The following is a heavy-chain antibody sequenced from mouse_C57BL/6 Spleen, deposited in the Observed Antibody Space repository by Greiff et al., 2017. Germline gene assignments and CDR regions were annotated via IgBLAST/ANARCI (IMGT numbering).Heavy chain of an antibody. D-gene: IGHD1-1*01. CDR2: ISSGSSTI. V-gene: IGHV5-17*01. CDR3: ARPYYYGSSYVDY. Sequence: EVKLVESGGGLVKPGGSLKLSCAASGFTFSDYGMHWVRQAPEKGLEWVAYISSGSSTIYYADTVQGRFPISRDNAKNTLFLQMTSLRSEDTAMYYCARPYYYGSSYVDYWGQGTTLTVSS. CDR1: GFTFSDYG. J-gene: IGHJ2*01.